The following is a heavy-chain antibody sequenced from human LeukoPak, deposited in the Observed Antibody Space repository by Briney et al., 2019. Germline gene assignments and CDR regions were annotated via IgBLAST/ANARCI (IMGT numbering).Heavy chain of an antibody. V-gene: IGHV3-13*01. CDR1: GFTFSGYD. D-gene: IGHD3-22*01. J-gene: IGHJ3*02. Sequence: GGSLRLSCAASGFTFSGYDMHWVRQATGKGLEWVSAIGTAGDTYYPGSVKCRFTISRENAKNSLYLQMNSLRAGDTAVYYCARGLTYDSSGNDAFDIWGQGTMVTVSS. CDR2: IGTAGDT. CDR3: ARGLTYDSSGNDAFDI.